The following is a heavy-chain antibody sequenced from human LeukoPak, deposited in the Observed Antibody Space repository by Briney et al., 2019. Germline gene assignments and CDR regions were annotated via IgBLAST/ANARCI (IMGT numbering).Heavy chain of an antibody. J-gene: IGHJ4*02. CDR2: LSSRGDII. CDR3: AKDVRGYNRPFDY. CDR1: GFTFSDYY. D-gene: IGHD3-10*02. Sequence: GGSLRLSCAGSGFTFSDYYMSWIRQAPGKGLEWVSDLSSRGDIISYADSVKGRFTISRDNAKNSLYLQINSLRAEDTAVYYCAKDVRGYNRPFDYWGQGTLVTVSS. V-gene: IGHV3-11*01.